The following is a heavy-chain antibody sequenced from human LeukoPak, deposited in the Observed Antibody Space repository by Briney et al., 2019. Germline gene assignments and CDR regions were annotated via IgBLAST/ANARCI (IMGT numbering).Heavy chain of an antibody. CDR2: ISSSSSYI. V-gene: IGHV3-21*01. J-gene: IGHJ4*02. CDR1: GFIFSSYS. D-gene: IGHD2-2*03. Sequence: GGSLRLSCAASGFIFSSYSMNWVRQAPGKGLEWVSSISSSSSYIYYADSVKGRFTISRDNAKNSLYLQMNSLRAEDTAVYYCARAGYCSSTSCYALDYWGQGTLVTVSS. CDR3: ARAGYCSSTSCYALDY.